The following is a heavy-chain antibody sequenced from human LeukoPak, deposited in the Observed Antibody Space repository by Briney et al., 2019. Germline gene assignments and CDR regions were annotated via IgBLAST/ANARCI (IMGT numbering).Heavy chain of an antibody. V-gene: IGHV1-2*02. Sequence: ASVKVSCKASGYTFTGYYMHWVRQAPGQGLEWMGWINPNSGGTNYAQKFQGRVTMTRDTSISTAYMELSRLRSDDTAVYYCATRYGYSGYWPSDYWGQGTLVTVSS. D-gene: IGHD5-12*01. CDR3: ATRYGYSGYWPSDY. CDR2: INPNSGGT. J-gene: IGHJ4*02. CDR1: GYTFTGYY.